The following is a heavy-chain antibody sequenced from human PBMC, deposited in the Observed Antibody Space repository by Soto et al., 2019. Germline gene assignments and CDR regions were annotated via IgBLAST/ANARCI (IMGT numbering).Heavy chain of an antibody. Sequence: GSLRLSCAASGFTFSSYAMSWVRQAPGKGLEWVSAISGSGGSTYYADSVKGRFTISRDNSKNTLYLQMNSLRAEDTAVYYCAKVSPVAYCGGDCYLYGAFDIWGQGTMVTVSS. CDR3: AKVSPVAYCGGDCYLYGAFDI. D-gene: IGHD2-21*02. CDR2: ISGSGGST. V-gene: IGHV3-23*01. J-gene: IGHJ3*02. CDR1: GFTFSSYA.